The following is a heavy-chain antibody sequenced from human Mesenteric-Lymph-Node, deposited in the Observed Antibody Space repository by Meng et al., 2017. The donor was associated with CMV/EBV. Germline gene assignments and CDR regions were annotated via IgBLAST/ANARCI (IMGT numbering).Heavy chain of an antibody. CDR2: INPNSGGT. Sequence: ASVKVSCKASGYTFTGYYMHWVRQATGQGLEWMGWINPNSGGTNYAQKFQGRVTMTRDTSISTAYMELSRLRSDDTAVYYCAREEDNWNDGVVEHYYYGMDVWGQGTTVTVSS. V-gene: IGHV1-2*02. CDR3: AREEDNWNDGVVEHYYYGMDV. D-gene: IGHD1-1*01. J-gene: IGHJ6*02. CDR1: GYTFTGYY.